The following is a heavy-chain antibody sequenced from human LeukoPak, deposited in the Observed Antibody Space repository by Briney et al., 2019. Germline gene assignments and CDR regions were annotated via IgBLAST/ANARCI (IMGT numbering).Heavy chain of an antibody. V-gene: IGHV3-74*01. CDR1: GFSISGYW. CDR2: MNSGGTTI. D-gene: IGHD3-16*01. Sequence: GGSLRLSCGASGFSISGYWMHWVRQAAGEGLVWVSRMNSGGTTINYADSVKGRFTISRDNVDNTLHLQMNSLRVEDTAVYYCIREVQVRASASLGLWGKGTLVTVSS. J-gene: IGHJ4*01. CDR3: IREVQVRASASLGL.